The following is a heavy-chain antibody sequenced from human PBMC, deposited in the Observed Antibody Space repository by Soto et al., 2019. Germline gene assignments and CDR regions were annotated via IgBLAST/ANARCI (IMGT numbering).Heavy chain of an antibody. J-gene: IGHJ5*02. CDR2: IYHTGNA. V-gene: IGHV4-39*01. CDR3: ARDFFDSSDYTTNWFDP. CDR1: EEYIINSRGY. Sequence: SERNCLTSSVAEEYIINSRGYWAWIKQPPGEGLEWIGSIYHTGNAYYNPSLKSRVTISVGTSKNQFSLKLTSVTAADAALYYCARDFFDSSDYTTNWFDPWGQGTLVTVSS. D-gene: IGHD3-22*01.